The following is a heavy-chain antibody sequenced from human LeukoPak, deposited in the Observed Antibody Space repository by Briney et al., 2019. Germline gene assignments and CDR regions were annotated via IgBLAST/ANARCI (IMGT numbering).Heavy chain of an antibody. CDR1: GGSFSGYY. J-gene: IGHJ3*02. D-gene: IGHD2-15*01. CDR3: AGVVATPDAFDI. CDR2: INHSGST. Sequence: PSETLSLTCAVSGGSFSGYYWSWIRQPPGKGLEWIGEINHSGSTNYNPSLKSRVTISVDTSKNQFSLKLSSVTAADTAVYYCAGVVATPDAFDIWGQGTMVTVSS. V-gene: IGHV4-34*01.